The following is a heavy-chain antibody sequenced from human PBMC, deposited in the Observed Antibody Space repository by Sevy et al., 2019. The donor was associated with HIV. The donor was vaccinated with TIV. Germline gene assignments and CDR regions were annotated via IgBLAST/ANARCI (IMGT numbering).Heavy chain of an antibody. Sequence: ASVKVSYKFSGHTLTELPIHWVRQAPGKRLEWMGRFDPEDGERIYAQKFQGRVTMTEDTSTDTAYMELSSLRSEDTALYYRASTREYYSDNSGYFDYWGQGTLVTVSS. CDR2: FDPEDGER. CDR3: ASTREYYSDNSGYFDY. J-gene: IGHJ4*02. D-gene: IGHD3-22*01. V-gene: IGHV1-24*01. CDR1: GHTLTELP.